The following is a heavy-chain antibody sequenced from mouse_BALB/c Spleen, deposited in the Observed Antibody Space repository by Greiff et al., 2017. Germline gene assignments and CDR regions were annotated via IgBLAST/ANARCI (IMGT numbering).Heavy chain of an antibody. J-gene: IGHJ2*01. CDR1: GFNIKDTY. D-gene: IGHD2-4*01. Sequence: EVQLQQSGAELVKPGASVKLSCTASGFNIKDTYMHWVKQRPEQGLEWIGRIDPANGNTKYDPKFQGKATITADTSSNTAYLQLSSLTSEDTAVYYCASPYDYDGVDYWGQGTTLTVSS. CDR3: ASPYDYDGVDY. CDR2: IDPANGNT. V-gene: IGHV14-3*02.